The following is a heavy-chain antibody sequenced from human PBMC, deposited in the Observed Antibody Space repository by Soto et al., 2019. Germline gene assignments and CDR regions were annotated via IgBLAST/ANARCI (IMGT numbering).Heavy chain of an antibody. Sequence: SVKVSCKASGFTFTSSAVQWVRQARGQRLEWIGWLVVGSGNTNYAQKFQERVTITRDMSASTAYMVLSSLRSEDTAVYYCAAVDCSGGSCYSGSYLDYWG. CDR3: AAVDCSGGSCYSGSYLDY. CDR2: LVVGSGNT. D-gene: IGHD2-15*01. CDR1: GFTFTSSA. V-gene: IGHV1-58*01. J-gene: IGHJ4*01.